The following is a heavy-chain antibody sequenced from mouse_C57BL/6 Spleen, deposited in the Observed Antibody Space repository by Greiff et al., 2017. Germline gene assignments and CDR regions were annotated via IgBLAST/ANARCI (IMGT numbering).Heavy chain of an antibody. D-gene: IGHD2-5*01. V-gene: IGHV1-69*01. CDR3: AREGYSKSLAY. CDR1: GYTFTSYW. J-gene: IGHJ3*01. CDR2: IEPSDSYT. Sequence: QVQLQQPGAELVMPGASVKLSCKASGYTFTSYWMHWVKQRPGQGLEWIGEIEPSDSYTNYNHKFKGKSTLTVDKSSSTAYMQLSSLTSEDSAVYYCAREGYSKSLAYWGQGTLVTVSA.